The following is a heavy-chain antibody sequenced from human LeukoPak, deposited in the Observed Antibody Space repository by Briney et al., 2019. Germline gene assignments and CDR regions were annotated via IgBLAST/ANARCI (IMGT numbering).Heavy chain of an antibody. V-gene: IGHV3-74*01. CDR1: GFTFSSYW. J-gene: IGHJ6*03. Sequence: PGGSLRLSCAASGFTFSSYWMHWVRQAPGKGLVWVSRINSDGSSTSYADSVKGRFTISRDNAKNTLYLQMNSLRAEDTAVYYCARVVPAALSYYYMDVRGKGTTVTVSS. CDR2: INSDGSST. D-gene: IGHD2-2*01. CDR3: ARVVPAALSYYYMDV.